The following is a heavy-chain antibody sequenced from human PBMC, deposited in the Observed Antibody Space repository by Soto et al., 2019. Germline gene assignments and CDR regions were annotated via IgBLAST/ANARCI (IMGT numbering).Heavy chain of an antibody. J-gene: IGHJ4*02. CDR2: ISWNSDNI. V-gene: IGHV3-9*01. D-gene: IGHD5-18*01. CDR1: GFTFDDYA. Sequence: EVQLEESGGALVQPGRSLRLSCAASGFTFDDYAMYWVRQVLGKGLEWVSSISWNSDNIGYADSVKGRFTTSRDNAENSLYLQMNSLRPEDTALYYCVRSKGGYSYGTQFDYWGQGTLVTVSS. CDR3: VRSKGGYSYGTQFDY.